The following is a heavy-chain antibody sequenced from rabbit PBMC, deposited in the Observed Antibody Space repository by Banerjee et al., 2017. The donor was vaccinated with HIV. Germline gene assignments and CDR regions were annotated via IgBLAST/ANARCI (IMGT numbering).Heavy chain of an antibody. CDR3: AGSLVDNANL. CDR2: IYTASGST. Sequence: QEQLEESGGGLVKPGASLTLTCTASGFTISVSYYMCWVRQAPGKGLELIACIYTASGSTYYASWAKGRFTISKTSPTTVTLQMTSLTVADTATYLCAGSLVDNANLWGQGTLVTVS. J-gene: IGHJ4*01. V-gene: IGHV1S45*01. CDR1: GFTISVSYY. D-gene: IGHD1-1*01.